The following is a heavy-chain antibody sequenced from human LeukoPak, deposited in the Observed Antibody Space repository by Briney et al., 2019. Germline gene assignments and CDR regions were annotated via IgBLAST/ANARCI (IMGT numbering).Heavy chain of an antibody. Sequence: PSETLSLTCAVYGGSFSGYYWSWIRQPPGKGLEWIGEINHSGSTNYNPSLKSRVTISVDTSKNQFSLKLSSVTAADTAVYYCARGYGGATINYWGQGTLVTVSS. D-gene: IGHD5-24*01. CDR1: GGSFSGYY. CDR2: INHSGST. V-gene: IGHV4-34*01. CDR3: ARGYGGATINY. J-gene: IGHJ4*02.